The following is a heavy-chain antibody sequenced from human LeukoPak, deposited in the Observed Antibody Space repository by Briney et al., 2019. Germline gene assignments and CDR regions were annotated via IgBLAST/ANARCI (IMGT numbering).Heavy chain of an antibody. V-gene: IGHV3-30*18. CDR1: GFTFSSFG. CDR3: AKDRGWQQLLPLGAFDI. Sequence: PGGSLRLSCAASGFTFSSFGMHWVRQAPGKGLDWVAVISSDVDNKNYADSVKGRFTISRDNSKNTLYLQMNRVRAEDTAVYYCAKDRGWQQLLPLGAFDIWGQGTMVTVSS. CDR2: ISSDVDNK. J-gene: IGHJ3*02. D-gene: IGHD6-13*01.